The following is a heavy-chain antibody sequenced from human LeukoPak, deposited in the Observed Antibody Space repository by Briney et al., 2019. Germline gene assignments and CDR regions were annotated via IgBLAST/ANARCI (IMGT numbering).Heavy chain of an antibody. CDR1: GYTFTGYY. J-gene: IGHJ4*02. CDR2: INPNSGGT. D-gene: IGHD6-19*01. V-gene: IGHV1-2*02. Sequence: ASVKVSCKASGYTFTGYYIHWVRQAPGQGLEWMGWINPNSGGTNYAQKFQGRVTMTRDTSISTAYMELSRLRSDDTAVYYCARIAASYLQWLAYYFDYWGQGTLVTVSS. CDR3: ARIAASYLQWLAYYFDY.